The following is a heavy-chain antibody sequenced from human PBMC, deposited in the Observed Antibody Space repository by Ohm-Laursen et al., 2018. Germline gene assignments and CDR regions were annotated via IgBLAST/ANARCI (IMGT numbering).Heavy chain of an antibody. Sequence: SLRLSCAASGFTFSDYWMSWVRQAPGKGLEWVANIKQDGSDKYFLDSVKGRFTFSRDNAKNSVSLQMNSLRGEDTAVYYCARGSGTPWGLYFDHWGQGALVTVSS. J-gene: IGHJ4*02. CDR1: GFTFSDYW. CDR3: ARGSGTPWGLYFDH. V-gene: IGHV3-7*01. D-gene: IGHD1/OR15-1a*01. CDR2: IKQDGSDK.